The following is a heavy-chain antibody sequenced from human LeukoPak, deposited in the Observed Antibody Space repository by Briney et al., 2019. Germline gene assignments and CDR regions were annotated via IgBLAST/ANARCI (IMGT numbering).Heavy chain of an antibody. D-gene: IGHD3/OR15-3a*01. J-gene: IGHJ4*02. CDR2: IYYSGST. CDR3: ARGRGGFWTGLDS. V-gene: IGHV4-39*07. CDR1: GGSISSSSYY. Sequence: SETLSLTCTVSGGSISSSSYYWGWIRQPPGKGLEWIGSIYYSGSTYYNPSLKSRVTISVDTSKNQFSLKLSSVTAADTAVYYCARGRGGFWTGLDSWGQGTLVTVSS.